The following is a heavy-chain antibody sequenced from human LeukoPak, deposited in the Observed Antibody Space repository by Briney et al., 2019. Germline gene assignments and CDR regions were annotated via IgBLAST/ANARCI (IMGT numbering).Heavy chain of an antibody. D-gene: IGHD3-10*01. V-gene: IGHV4-31*03. CDR2: IYYSGST. Sequence: PSQTLSLTCTVSGGSISSGGYYWSWSRQHPGKGLEWIGYIYYSGSTYYNPSLKSRVTISVDTSKNQFSLKLSSVTAADTAVYYCARDWGGGLDYWGQGTLVTVSS. J-gene: IGHJ4*02. CDR1: GGSISSGGYY. CDR3: ARDWGGGLDY.